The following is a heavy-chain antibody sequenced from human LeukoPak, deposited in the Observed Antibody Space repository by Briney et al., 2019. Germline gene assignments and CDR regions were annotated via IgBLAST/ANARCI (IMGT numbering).Heavy chain of an antibody. D-gene: IGHD7-27*01. CDR1: GFTFSSYE. CDR2: ISSSGSTI. V-gene: IGHV3-48*03. Sequence: GGSLRLSCAASGFTFSSYEMNWVRQAPGEGLEWVSYISSSGSTIYYADSVKGRFTISRDNAKNSLYLQMNSLRAEDTAVYYCASANWQTLNHDAFDIWGQGTMVTVSS. J-gene: IGHJ3*02. CDR3: ASANWQTLNHDAFDI.